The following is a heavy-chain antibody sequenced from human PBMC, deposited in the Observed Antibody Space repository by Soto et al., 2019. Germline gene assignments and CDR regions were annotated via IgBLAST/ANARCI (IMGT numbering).Heavy chain of an antibody. J-gene: IGHJ4*02. CDR1: GFSFASFA. CDR3: AKWTYLDF. D-gene: IGHD5-12*01. CDR2: IVGSDAKT. V-gene: IGHV3-23*01. Sequence: GGSLRLSCTTSGFSFASFALTWVRQAPGQGLEWVATIVGSDAKTPYADSVKGRFSITRDTSRNTVYLQMNNLRADDTAIYYCAKWTYLDFWGQGTRVTVSS.